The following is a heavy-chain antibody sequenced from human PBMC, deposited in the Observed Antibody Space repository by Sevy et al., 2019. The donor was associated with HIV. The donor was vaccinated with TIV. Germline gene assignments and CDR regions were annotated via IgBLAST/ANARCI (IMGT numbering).Heavy chain of an antibody. D-gene: IGHD3-22*01. V-gene: IGHV3-73*01. J-gene: IGHJ4*02. CDR3: CTGDNSGYYVDY. CDR1: GFTFSGSA. CDR2: IRYKANGNET. Sequence: GGSLRLSCAASGFTFSGSAMHWVRQASGKGLEWVGRIRYKANGNETAYAASVKGRFTISRDDSKNTVYLKMNSLKTDDKYIYYGCTGDNSGYYVDYWGQGILVTVSS.